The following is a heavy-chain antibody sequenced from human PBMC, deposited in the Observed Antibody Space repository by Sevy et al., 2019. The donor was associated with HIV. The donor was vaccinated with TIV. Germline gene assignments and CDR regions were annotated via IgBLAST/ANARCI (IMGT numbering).Heavy chain of an antibody. CDR2: ISHDGINE. CDR3: ARDLASSGNGLDV. Sequence: GGSLRLSCIGSGFSFSYYGIHWVRQSPGKGLDWVALISHDGINEYYADSVKGRFTISRDNSKNTVYLEMNSLRNEDTAVYYCARDLASSGNGLDVWGQGTTVTVSS. J-gene: IGHJ6*02. V-gene: IGHV3-30*03. D-gene: IGHD3-3*02. CDR1: GFSFSYYG.